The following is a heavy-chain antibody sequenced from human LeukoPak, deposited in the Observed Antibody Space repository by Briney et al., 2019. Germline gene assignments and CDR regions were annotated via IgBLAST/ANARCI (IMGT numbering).Heavy chain of an antibody. CDR1: GFTFSSYG. D-gene: IGHD6-13*01. V-gene: IGHV3-30*18. CDR3: AKGGGTGYSSSWYSN. CDR2: ISFDGTNK. J-gene: IGHJ4*02. Sequence: GRSPRLSCAASGFTFSSYGMHWVRQAPGKGLEWVAVISFDGTNKFYADSVKGRFTISRDNSKKTVYLQMNSLRAEDAAVYYCAKGGGTGYSSSWYSNWGQGTLVTVSS.